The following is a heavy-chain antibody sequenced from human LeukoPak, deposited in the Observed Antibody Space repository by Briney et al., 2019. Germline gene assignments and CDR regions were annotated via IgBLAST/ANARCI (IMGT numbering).Heavy chain of an antibody. V-gene: IGHV3-13*01. D-gene: IGHD6-19*01. CDR3: ARAVAVAGTGYYDY. Sequence: GTLRLSCAASGFTFSNYDMHWVRHGTGKGLEWVSDIGTAGKTYYPGSVKGRFTISRENAKNSLYLQIDSLRVGDTAVYYCARAVAVAGTGYYDYWGQGTLVTVSS. CDR1: GFTFSNYD. CDR2: IGTAGKT. J-gene: IGHJ4*02.